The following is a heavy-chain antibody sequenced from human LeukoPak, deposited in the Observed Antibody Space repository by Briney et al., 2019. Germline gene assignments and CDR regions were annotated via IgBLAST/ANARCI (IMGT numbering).Heavy chain of an antibody. V-gene: IGHV1-8*01. J-gene: IGHJ6*02. CDR3: ARVNSSSWYPDYYYGMDV. Sequence: ASVKVSCKASGYTFTSYDINWVRQATGQGLEWMGWMNPNSGNTGYAQKFQGRVTMTRNTSISTAYMELSSLRSEDTAVYYCARVNSSSWYPDYYYGMDVWGQGTTVTVSS. D-gene: IGHD6-13*01. CDR2: MNPNSGNT. CDR1: GYTFTSYD.